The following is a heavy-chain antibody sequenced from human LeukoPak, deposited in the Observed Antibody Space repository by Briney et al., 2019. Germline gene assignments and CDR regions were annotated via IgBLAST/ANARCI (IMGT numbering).Heavy chain of an antibody. V-gene: IGHV4-30-4*08. CDR3: ASGSDYYYFDY. Sequence: SQTLSLTCTVSGGSISSGDYYWSWIRQPPGKGLEWIGYIYYSGSTYYNPSLKSRVTISVDTSKNQFSLKLSSVTAADTAVYYCASGSDYYYFDYWGQGTLVIVSS. J-gene: IGHJ4*02. CDR1: GGSISSGDYY. CDR2: IYYSGST. D-gene: IGHD1-26*01.